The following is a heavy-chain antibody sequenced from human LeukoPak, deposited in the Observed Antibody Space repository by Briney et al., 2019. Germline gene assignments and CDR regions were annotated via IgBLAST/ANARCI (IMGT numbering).Heavy chain of an antibody. CDR2: IYYSGST. CDR3: ARTEYYYDSSGLYWFDP. J-gene: IGHJ5*02. D-gene: IGHD3-22*01. Sequence: PSETLSLTCTVSGGSISSSSYYWGWIRQPPGKGLEWIGSIYYSGSTYYNPSLKSRVTISVDTSKNQFSLKLSSVTAADTAVYYCARTEYYYDSSGLYWFDPWGQGTLVTVSS. V-gene: IGHV4-39*07. CDR1: GGSISSSSYY.